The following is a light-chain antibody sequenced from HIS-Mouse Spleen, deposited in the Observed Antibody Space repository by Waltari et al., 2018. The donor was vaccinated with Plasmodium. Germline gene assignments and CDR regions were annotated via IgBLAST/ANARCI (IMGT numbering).Light chain of an antibody. CDR1: SSDFGGYNY. J-gene: IGLJ1*01. CDR2: DVS. Sequence: QSALTQPRSVSGSPGQPVTISCTGTSSDFGGYNYVSWYQQHPGKAPKLMIYDVSKRPAGVPDRFSGSKSGNTASLTISGLQAEDEADYYCCSYAGSYTYVFGTGTKVTVL. V-gene: IGLV2-11*01. CDR3: CSYAGSYTYV.